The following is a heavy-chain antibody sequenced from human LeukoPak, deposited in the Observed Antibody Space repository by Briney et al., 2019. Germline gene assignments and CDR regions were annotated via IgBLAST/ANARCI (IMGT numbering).Heavy chain of an antibody. D-gene: IGHD2-8*01. Sequence: SETLSLTCTVSGASVGYNYWSWIRQPPGKGLEWIGYIYYSGSTNYNPSLKSRVTISVDTSKNQFSLKLSSVTAADTAVYYCARGNGVAFDIWGQGTMVTVSS. V-gene: IGHV4-59*02. CDR2: IYYSGST. J-gene: IGHJ3*02. CDR1: GASVGYNY. CDR3: ARGNGVAFDI.